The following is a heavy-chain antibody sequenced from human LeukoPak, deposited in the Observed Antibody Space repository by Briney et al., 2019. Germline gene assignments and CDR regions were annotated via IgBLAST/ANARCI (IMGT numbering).Heavy chain of an antibody. V-gene: IGHV1-24*01. J-gene: IGHJ5*02. CDR2: FDPEYGET. CDR3: ATFTRGGSGNIRPYNWLDP. D-gene: IGHD3-10*01. CDR1: GYTLTELS. Sequence: ASVKVSCKVSGYTLTELSIHWVRQAPGKGLEWMGGFDPEYGETVYAQKFPGRVTMTEDTSTDTTYMDLSSLKSEDTAVYYCATFTRGGSGNIRPYNWLDPWGQGTLVTVSS.